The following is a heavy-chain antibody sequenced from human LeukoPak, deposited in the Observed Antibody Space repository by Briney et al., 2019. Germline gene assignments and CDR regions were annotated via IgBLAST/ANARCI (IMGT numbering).Heavy chain of an antibody. CDR1: GGSISSYY. CDR2: IYTSGST. V-gene: IGHV4-4*07. D-gene: IGHD3-3*01. CDR3: AREDGITIFGVVTSPLLLDV. J-gene: IGHJ6*04. Sequence: SETLSLTCTVSGGSISSYYWSWIRQPAGKGLEWIGRIYTSGSTNYNPSLKSRVTISVDKSKNQFSLKLSSVTAADTAVYYCAREDGITIFGVVTSPLLLDVWGKGTTVTVSS.